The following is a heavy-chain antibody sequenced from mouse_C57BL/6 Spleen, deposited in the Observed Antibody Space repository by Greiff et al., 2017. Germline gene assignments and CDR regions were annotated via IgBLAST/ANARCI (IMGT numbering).Heavy chain of an antibody. D-gene: IGHD1-1*01. J-gene: IGHJ4*01. CDR2: IWSGGST. V-gene: IGHV2-4*01. CDR3: AKTPPFYCSSWDYAMDY. Sequence: QVQLTQSGPGLVQPSQSLSITCTVSGFSLTSSGVHWVRQPPGKCLEWLGVIWSGGSTDYNAAFISRLSISKDNAKSQVFFKMNSLQADDTAIYYCAKTPPFYCSSWDYAMDYWGQGTSVTVSS. CDR1: GFSLTSSG.